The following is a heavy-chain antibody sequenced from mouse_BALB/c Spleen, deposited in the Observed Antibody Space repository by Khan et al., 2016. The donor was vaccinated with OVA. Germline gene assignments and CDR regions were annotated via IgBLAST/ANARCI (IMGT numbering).Heavy chain of an antibody. D-gene: IGHD1-3*01. CDR1: GYTFTDFA. CDR2: ISTYYGDA. Sequence: QVQLKESGAELVRPGVSVKLSCKGSGYTFTDFAMHWVKQSHAKSLEWFGVISTYYGDATYNQKFKGKATMTVDRSSSTAYMELARLTSDDSAIYYCARGSGNSRFAYWGQGTLVTVSA. V-gene: IGHV1S137*01. J-gene: IGHJ3*01. CDR3: ARGSGNSRFAY.